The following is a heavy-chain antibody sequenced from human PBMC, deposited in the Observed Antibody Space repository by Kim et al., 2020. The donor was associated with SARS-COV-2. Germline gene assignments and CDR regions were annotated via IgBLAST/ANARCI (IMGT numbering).Heavy chain of an antibody. V-gene: IGHV1-69*13. D-gene: IGHD3-3*01. Sequence: SVKVSCKASGGTFSSYAISWVRQAPGQGLEWMGGIIPVFGTANYAQKFQGRVTITADESTSTAYMELSSLRSEDTAVYYCARGGGIFVPKGGFYYYYGMDVWGQGTTVTVSS. CDR1: GGTFSSYA. CDR2: IIPVFGTA. J-gene: IGHJ6*02. CDR3: ARGGGIFVPKGGFYYYYGMDV.